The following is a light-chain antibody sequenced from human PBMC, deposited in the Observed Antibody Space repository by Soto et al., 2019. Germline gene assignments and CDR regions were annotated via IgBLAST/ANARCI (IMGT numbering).Light chain of an antibody. CDR3: AAWDDSLSALV. CDR1: SSDIGSNY. V-gene: IGLV1-47*01. Sequence: QSVLTQPPSASGTPGQRITISCSGSSSDIGSNYVYWYQQHPGTAPKLLIYWNNTRPSGVPDQFLGCTTATSASLAISVLLSDDEADYYCAAWDDSLSALVFGGGTKLTVL. CDR2: WNN. J-gene: IGLJ3*02.